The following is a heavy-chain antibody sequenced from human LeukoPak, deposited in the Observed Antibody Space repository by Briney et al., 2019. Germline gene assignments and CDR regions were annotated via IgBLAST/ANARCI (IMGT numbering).Heavy chain of an antibody. CDR3: ARDPYSGNYGSYYYYYMDV. V-gene: IGHV3-21*01. CDR2: ITSSGTYI. D-gene: IGHD3-22*01. J-gene: IGHJ6*03. Sequence: GGSLRLSCAASGFTFNNYNMNWVRQAPGKALEWVSSITSSGTYIFYADSVKGRFTISGDNAKNSLYLQINSLGPEDTAVYFCARDPYSGNYGSYYYYYMDVWGKGTTVTISS. CDR1: GFTFNNYN.